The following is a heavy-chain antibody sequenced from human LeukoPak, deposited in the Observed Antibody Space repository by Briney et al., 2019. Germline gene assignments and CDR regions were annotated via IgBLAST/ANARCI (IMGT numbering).Heavy chain of an antibody. CDR1: GYTLTELS. Sequence: GASVKVSCKVSGYTLTELSMHWVRQAPGKGLEWMGGFDPEDGETIYAQKFQGRVTMTEDTSTDTAYMELSSLRSEDTAVYYCATGVGGSSAQWFDPWGQGTQVTVSS. CDR3: ATGVGGSSAQWFDP. CDR2: FDPEDGET. J-gene: IGHJ5*02. D-gene: IGHD3-16*01. V-gene: IGHV1-24*01.